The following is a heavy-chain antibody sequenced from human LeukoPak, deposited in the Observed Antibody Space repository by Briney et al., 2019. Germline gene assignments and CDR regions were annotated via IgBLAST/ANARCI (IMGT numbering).Heavy chain of an antibody. CDR1: GGSISSSNW. J-gene: IGHJ6*04. D-gene: IGHD3-9*01. V-gene: IGHV4-4*02. CDR2: IYHSGST. Sequence: SETLSLTCAVSGGSISSSNWWSWVRQPPGKGLEWIGEIYHSGSTNYNPSLKSRVTISVDKSKNQFSLKLSSVTAADTAVYYCARHSRYYDILTGYYDRYYYYYGMDVWGKGTTVTVSS. CDR3: ARHSRYYDILTGYYDRYYYYYGMDV.